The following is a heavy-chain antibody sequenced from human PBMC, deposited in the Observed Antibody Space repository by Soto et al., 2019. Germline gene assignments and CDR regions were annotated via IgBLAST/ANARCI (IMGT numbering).Heavy chain of an antibody. Sequence: QVQLVQSGAEVKKPGASVKVSCKASGYTFTSYGITWVRQAPGQGLEWLGWINGYNGNTNYAQKLQGRVTMTTDTPTSTAYMELRGLRSDDTAVYYCARMGDVPYYYYGMDVWGQGTTVTVSS. V-gene: IGHV1-18*01. CDR3: ARMGDVPYYYYGMDV. D-gene: IGHD3-16*01. CDR1: GYTFTSYG. J-gene: IGHJ6*02. CDR2: INGYNGNT.